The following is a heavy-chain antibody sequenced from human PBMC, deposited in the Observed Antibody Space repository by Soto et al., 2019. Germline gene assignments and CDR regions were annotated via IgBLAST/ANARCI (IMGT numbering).Heavy chain of an antibody. CDR1: GYRFTSSW. CDR2: VYPSDSDV. CDR3: TQGATSTFDS. V-gene: IGHV5-51*01. Sequence: RGESLKISCQGSGYRFTSSWIGWVRQMPGKGLEWLGNVYPSDSDVRYSPSFEGRVTISADNSINTAYLHLLNLKASDTAIYYCTQGATSTFDSWGQGTRVTVSS. J-gene: IGHJ4*02. D-gene: IGHD3-16*01.